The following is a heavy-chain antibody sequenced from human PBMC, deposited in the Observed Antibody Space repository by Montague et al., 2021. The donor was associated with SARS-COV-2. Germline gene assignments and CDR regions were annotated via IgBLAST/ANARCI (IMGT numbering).Heavy chain of an antibody. Sequence: SLRLSCAASGFTSSNYDMNWVRQAPGKGPEWIPYISTSAYTTSYAGSVKGRFTISRDNGKNSLYLQMNSLRVEDTAVYYCTRDYRSIVGDGLDIWGQGTKVTVSS. CDR1: GFTSSNYD. CDR2: ISTSAYTT. J-gene: IGHJ3*02. V-gene: IGHV3-48*03. CDR3: TRDYRSIVGDGLDI. D-gene: IGHD3-16*02.